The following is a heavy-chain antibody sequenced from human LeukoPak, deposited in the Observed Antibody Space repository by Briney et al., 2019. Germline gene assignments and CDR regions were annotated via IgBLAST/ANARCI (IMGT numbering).Heavy chain of an antibody. CDR1: GFTFSSYS. CDR3: ARDRYDSSGYRYHY. CDR2: ISSSSSTI. D-gene: IGHD3-22*01. J-gene: IGHJ4*02. Sequence: PGGSLRLSCAASGFTFSSYSMNWVRQAPGKGLEWVSYISSSSSTIYYADSVKGRFTISRDNAKNSLYLQMNSLRDEDTAVYYCARDRYDSSGYRYHYWGQGTLVTVSS. V-gene: IGHV3-48*02.